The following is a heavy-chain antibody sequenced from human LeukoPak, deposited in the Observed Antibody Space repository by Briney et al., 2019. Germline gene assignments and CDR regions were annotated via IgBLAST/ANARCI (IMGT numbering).Heavy chain of an antibody. CDR2: TTNSGTTI. Sequence: PVQPLDSPSLTTNSGTTIYYADSVKGRFTISRDNAKNSLYLQMNSLRAEDTAVYYCARDGHYDILTGYFQDWGQGTLVTVSS. CDR3: ARDGHYDILTGYFQD. J-gene: IGHJ1*01. D-gene: IGHD3-9*01. V-gene: IGHV3-11*01.